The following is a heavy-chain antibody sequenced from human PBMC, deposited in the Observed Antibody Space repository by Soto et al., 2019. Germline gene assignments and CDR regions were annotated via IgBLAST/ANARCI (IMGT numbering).Heavy chain of an antibody. J-gene: IGHJ6*02. D-gene: IGHD2-21*01. CDR2: ISWNSGSI. CDR1: GFTFDDYA. V-gene: IGHV3-9*01. CDR3: AKDISSSILWWSRGGYYYYYGMDV. Sequence: PGGSLRLSCAASGFTFDDYAMHWVRQAPGKGLEWVSGISWNSGSIGYADSVKGRFTISRDNAKNSLYLQMNSLRAEDTALYYCAKDISSSILWWSRGGYYYYYGMDVWGQGTTVTVSS.